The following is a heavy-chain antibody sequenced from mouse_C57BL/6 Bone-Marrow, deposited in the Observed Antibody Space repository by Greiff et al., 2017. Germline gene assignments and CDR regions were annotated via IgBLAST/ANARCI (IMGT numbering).Heavy chain of an antibody. CDR1: GYTFTDYA. J-gene: IGHJ3*01. Sequence: QVQLQQSGPELVRPGVSVKISCKGSGYTFTDYAMHWVKQSHAKSLEWIGVISTYYGDASYNQKVKDKATMTVNKSSSTAYMELARLTSEDSAVYYCARWKLPFAYWGQGTLVTVSA. D-gene: IGHD2-1*01. CDR2: ISTYYGDA. V-gene: IGHV1-67*01. CDR3: ARWKLPFAY.